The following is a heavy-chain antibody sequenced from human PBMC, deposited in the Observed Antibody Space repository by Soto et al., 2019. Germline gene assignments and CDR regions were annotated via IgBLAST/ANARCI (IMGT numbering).Heavy chain of an antibody. CDR3: ARKDYPVDY. CDR1: GYTFTSYG. V-gene: IGHV1-18*01. CDR2: ISAYNGNP. D-gene: IGHD3-16*01. J-gene: IGHJ4*02. Sequence: QVQLVQSGAEVKKPGASVKVSCKASGYTFTSYGISWVRQAPGQGVEWMGWISAYNGNPNYAQKLQRSLTMTTDTATSTPYMELRRLRSAHTAVQCCARKDYPVDYWGQGTLVTVSS.